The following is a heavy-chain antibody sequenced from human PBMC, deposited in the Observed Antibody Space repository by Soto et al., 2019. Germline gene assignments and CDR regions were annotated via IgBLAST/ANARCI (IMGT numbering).Heavy chain of an antibody. D-gene: IGHD6-19*01. Sequence: PGGSLRLSCAASGFRFSLYAMHWLRQAPGKGLEWVAVIWYDGSNKYYADSVKGRFTISRDNSKNTLYLQMNSLRAEDTAVYYCARTNSSGFYFDYWGQGTLVTVSS. CDR1: GFRFSLYA. CDR2: IWYDGSNK. CDR3: ARTNSSGFYFDY. V-gene: IGHV3-33*08. J-gene: IGHJ4*02.